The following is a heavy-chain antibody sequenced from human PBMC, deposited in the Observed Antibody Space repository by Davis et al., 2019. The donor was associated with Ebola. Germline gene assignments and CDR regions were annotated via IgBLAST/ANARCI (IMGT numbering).Heavy chain of an antibody. CDR2: IYSGGST. CDR1: GFTFSSYE. V-gene: IGHV3-66*01. J-gene: IGHJ4*02. CDR3: AASAY. Sequence: GESLKISCAASGFTFSSYEMNWVRQAPGKGLEWVSVIYSGGSTYYADSVKGRFTISRDNSKNTLYLQMNSLRAEDTAVYYCAASAYWGQGTLVTVSS.